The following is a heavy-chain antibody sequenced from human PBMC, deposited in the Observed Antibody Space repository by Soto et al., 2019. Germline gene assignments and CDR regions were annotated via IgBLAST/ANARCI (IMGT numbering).Heavy chain of an antibody. J-gene: IGHJ5*02. D-gene: IGHD6-19*01. Sequence: QVQLVESGGGVVQPGRSLRLSCAASGFTFSSYGMHWVRQAPGKGLEWVAVIWYDGSNKYYADSVKGRFTISRDNSKNTLYLQMNSLRAEDTAVYYCAREVAVAGTGGVDPWGQGTPVTVSS. CDR3: AREVAVAGTGGVDP. V-gene: IGHV3-33*01. CDR1: GFTFSSYG. CDR2: IWYDGSNK.